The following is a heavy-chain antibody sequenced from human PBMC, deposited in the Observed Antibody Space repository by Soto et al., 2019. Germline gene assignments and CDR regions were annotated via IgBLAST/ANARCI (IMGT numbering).Heavy chain of an antibody. CDR3: ARHGVSYGSGSYYNPWDY. V-gene: IGHV4-39*01. CDR2: VYYTGSP. Sequence: QVQLQESGPGLVRPSETLSLSCSISGDSITSRSYYWDWIRQSPGKGLEWIGSVYYTGSPYYTSSLKSRVTLAVDPSKNQFSLRLKSVPAADTAVYYCARHGVSYGSGSYYNPWDYWAQGALVTVSS. CDR1: GDSITSRSYY. J-gene: IGHJ4*02. D-gene: IGHD3-10*01.